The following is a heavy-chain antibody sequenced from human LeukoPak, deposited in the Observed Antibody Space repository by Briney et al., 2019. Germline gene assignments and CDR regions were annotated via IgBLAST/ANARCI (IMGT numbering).Heavy chain of an antibody. V-gene: IGHV4-59*08. J-gene: IGHJ3*02. CDR2: IYYSGST. D-gene: IGHD4/OR15-4a*01. CDR1: DGSISSYY. Sequence: PSETLSLTCTVSDGSISSYYWNWIRQPPGKGLEWIGYIYYSGSTNYNPSLKSRVTMSVDTSKKQFSLKLSSVTAADTAVYYCARPMTMHSYDAFDIWGQGTMVTVSS. CDR3: ARPMTMHSYDAFDI.